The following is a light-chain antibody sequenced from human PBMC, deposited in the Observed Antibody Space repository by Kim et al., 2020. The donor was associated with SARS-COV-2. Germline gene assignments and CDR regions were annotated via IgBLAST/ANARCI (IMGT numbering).Light chain of an antibody. Sequence: GQSVTISCTGTSSDVGTYNRVSWYQQPLGTAPKLVIYDVNIRPSGVPDRFSGSKSGNTASLTISGLQGEDEADYYCSSSTSSSTLVFGGGTQLTVL. V-gene: IGLV2-18*02. CDR2: DVN. CDR1: SSDVGTYNR. CDR3: SSSTSSSTLV. J-gene: IGLJ3*02.